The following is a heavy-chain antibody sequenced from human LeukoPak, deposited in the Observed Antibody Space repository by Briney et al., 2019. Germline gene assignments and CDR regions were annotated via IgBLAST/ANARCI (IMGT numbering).Heavy chain of an antibody. J-gene: IGHJ3*02. D-gene: IGHD4-17*01. CDR3: AKALYYGDSSSGI. CDR2: IRYDGSNK. Sequence: GGSLRLSCAASGFTFSSYGMHWVRQAPGKGLEWVAFIRYDGSNKYYADSVKGRSTISRDNSKNTLYLQMNSLRAEDTAVYYCAKALYYGDSSSGIWGQGTMVTVSS. V-gene: IGHV3-30*02. CDR1: GFTFSSYG.